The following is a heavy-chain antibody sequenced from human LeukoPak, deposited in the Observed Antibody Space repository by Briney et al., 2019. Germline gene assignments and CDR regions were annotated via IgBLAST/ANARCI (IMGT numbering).Heavy chain of an antibody. Sequence: SETLSLTCAVYGGSFSGYYWSWVRQPPGKGLEWIGEINHSGSTSYNPSLKSRVTISVDTSKNQFSLKLSSVTAADTAVYYCARDALEWLLLGHYYYYMDVWGKGTTVTVSS. J-gene: IGHJ6*03. V-gene: IGHV4-34*01. CDR3: ARDALEWLLLGHYYYYMDV. CDR2: INHSGST. CDR1: GGSFSGYY. D-gene: IGHD3-3*01.